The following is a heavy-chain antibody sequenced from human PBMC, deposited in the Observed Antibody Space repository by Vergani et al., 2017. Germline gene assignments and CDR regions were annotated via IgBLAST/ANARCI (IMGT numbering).Heavy chain of an antibody. Sequence: EVQLLESGGGLVQPGGSLRLSCAASGFTFSSYWMHWVRQAPGKGLVWVSRINSDGSSTSYADSVKGRFTISRDNAKNTLYLQMNSLRAEDTAVYYCAREAVLRYFDGSDIWSGNYFDYWGQGTLVTVSS. CDR3: AREAVLRYFDGSDIWSGNYFDY. V-gene: IGHV3-74*01. D-gene: IGHD3-9*01. J-gene: IGHJ4*02. CDR2: INSDGSST. CDR1: GFTFSSYW.